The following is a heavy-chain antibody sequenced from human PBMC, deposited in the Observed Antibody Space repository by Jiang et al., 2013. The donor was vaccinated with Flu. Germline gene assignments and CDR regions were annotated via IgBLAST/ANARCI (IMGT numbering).Heavy chain of an antibody. CDR1: GGSISSAGKY. V-gene: IGHV4-31*03. D-gene: IGHD1-1*01. CDR2: IYYSGSA. Sequence: GSGLVKPSQTLSLTCTVSGGSISSAGKYWSWIRQFPGKGLEWLAYIYYSGSAYYNSPLRGRITISVDTSKNQFSLSLNSVTAADTAIYYCARASRSGEDYYYYTDVWGKGTTVTVSS. CDR3: ARASRSGEDYYYYTDV. J-gene: IGHJ6*03.